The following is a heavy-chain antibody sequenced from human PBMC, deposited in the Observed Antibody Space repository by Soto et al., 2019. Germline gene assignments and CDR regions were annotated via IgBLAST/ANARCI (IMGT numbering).Heavy chain of an antibody. J-gene: IGHJ3*02. V-gene: IGHV1-69*04. D-gene: IGHD6-13*01. CDR1: GGTFSNYT. Sequence: SVKVSCKASGGTFSNYTISWVRQAPGQGLEWMGRIIPILGIGNYPQKFQGRVTITADRSTSTAYMELSWLRSEDTAVYYCGREVAVAGHDAFDIWG. CDR3: GREVAVAGHDAFDI. CDR2: IIPILGIG.